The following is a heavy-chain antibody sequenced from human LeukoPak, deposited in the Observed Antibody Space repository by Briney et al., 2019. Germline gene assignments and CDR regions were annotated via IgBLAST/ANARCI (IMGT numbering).Heavy chain of an antibody. J-gene: IGHJ4*02. CDR2: ISSSGSTI. Sequence: PGGSLRLSCAASGFTFSDYYMSWIRQAPGKGLEWVSYISSSGSTIYYADSVKGRFTISRDNPKNTLYLQMNSLRAEDTAVYFCAKRGVVIRVILVGFHKEAYYFDSWGQGALVTVSS. D-gene: IGHD3-22*01. CDR3: AKRGVVIRVILVGFHKEAYYFDS. CDR1: GFTFSDYY. V-gene: IGHV3-11*01.